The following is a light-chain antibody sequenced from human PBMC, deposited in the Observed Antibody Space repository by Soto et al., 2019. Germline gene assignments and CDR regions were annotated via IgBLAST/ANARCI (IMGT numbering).Light chain of an antibody. V-gene: IGLV2-23*01. J-gene: IGLJ3*02. Sequence: QSVVTQPASVSGSPGQSITVSCTGTSSGVGSYNLVSWYQQHPGKAPKLMIYEGSKRPSGVSNRFSGSKSGNTASLTISGLQSEDEADYYCCSYAGSSTWVFGGGTKVTVL. CDR1: SSGVGSYNL. CDR2: EGS. CDR3: CSYAGSSTWV.